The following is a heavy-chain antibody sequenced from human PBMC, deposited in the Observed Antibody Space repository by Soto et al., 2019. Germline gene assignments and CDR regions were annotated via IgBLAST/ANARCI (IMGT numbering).Heavy chain of an antibody. J-gene: IGHJ4*02. Sequence: GASVKVSCKASGYTFTNFGISWVRQAPGQGLEWMGRIIPILGIANYAQKFQGRVTITADKSTSTAYMELSSLRSEDTAVYYCARDGALGYPKRNPFDYWGQGTLVTVSS. D-gene: IGHD5-18*01. CDR2: IIPILGIA. V-gene: IGHV1-69*04. CDR1: GYTFTNFG. CDR3: ARDGALGYPKRNPFDY.